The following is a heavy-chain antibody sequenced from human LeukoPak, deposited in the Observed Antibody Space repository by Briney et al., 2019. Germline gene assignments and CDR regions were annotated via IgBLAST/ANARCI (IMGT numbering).Heavy chain of an antibody. CDR1: VGATSSYY. V-gene: IGHV4-59*01. CDR2: ISSRVST. CDR3: ARAPYGSGSYRRGVNWFDP. Sequence: SETLSLTCTVSVGATSSYYWSCIPDPPREGVEWSGYISSRVSTNYTPSLKSRVTISVDTSKIQFSLKLSSVTAADTAVYYCARAPYGSGSYRRGVNWFDPWGQGTLVTVSS. D-gene: IGHD3-10*01. J-gene: IGHJ5*02.